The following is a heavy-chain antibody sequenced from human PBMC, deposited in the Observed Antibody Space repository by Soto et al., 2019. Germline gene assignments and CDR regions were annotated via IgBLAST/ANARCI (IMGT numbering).Heavy chain of an antibody. CDR1: GFTFSNYA. D-gene: IGHD2-15*01. V-gene: IGHV3-23*01. CDR2: ISGSGDST. Sequence: EVQLLESGGGLVQPGGSLRLSCAAFGFTFSNYAMNWVRQAPGTGLEWVSAISGSGDSTYYADSVKGRFTISRDNSKNTLYLQMNSLRAEDTAVYYCAKYPWDCSGGSCYSYFDYWGQGTLVTVSS. J-gene: IGHJ4*02. CDR3: AKYPWDCSGGSCYSYFDY.